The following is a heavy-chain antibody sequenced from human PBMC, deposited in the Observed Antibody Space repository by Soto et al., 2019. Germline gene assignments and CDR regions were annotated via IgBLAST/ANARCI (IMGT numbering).Heavy chain of an antibody. D-gene: IGHD3-3*01. CDR3: AKHDFWTLYNTGLDS. CDR2: ISGSGGDT. Sequence: EVQLLESGGGLVQPGGSLRRSCSASGFTFTSYAMSWVRQAPGKGLEWVSGISGSGGDTKSADSVKGRFTISRDNFKKTPYLQMNSLRAEDTAVYYCAKHDFWTLYNTGLDSWGQGTLVTVSS. V-gene: IGHV3-23*01. CDR1: GFTFTSYA. J-gene: IGHJ4*02.